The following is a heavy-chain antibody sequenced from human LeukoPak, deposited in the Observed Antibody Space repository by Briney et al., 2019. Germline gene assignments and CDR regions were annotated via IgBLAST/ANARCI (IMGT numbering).Heavy chain of an antibody. CDR1: GFTFSSYE. V-gene: IGHV3-48*03. CDR3: AREAEGWFDP. D-gene: IGHD6-19*01. J-gene: IGHJ5*02. Sequence: GGSLRLSCAASGFTFSSYEMNWVRQAPGKGLEWVSYISSSGSTIHYADSVKGRFTISRDNAKNSLYLQMNSLRAEDTAVYYCAREAEGWFDPWGQGTLVTVSS. CDR2: ISSSGSTI.